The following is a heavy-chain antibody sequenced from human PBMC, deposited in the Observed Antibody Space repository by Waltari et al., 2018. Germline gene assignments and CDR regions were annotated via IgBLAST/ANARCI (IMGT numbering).Heavy chain of an antibody. CDR1: GFTFDDYA. D-gene: IGHD1-26*01. J-gene: IGHJ4*02. V-gene: IGHV3-23*04. Sequence: EVQLVESGGGLVQPGRSLRLSCAASGFTFDDYAMHWVRQAPGKGLEWVSAISGSGGSTYYVDSVKGRFTISRDNSKNTLSLQMNSLRVEDTAVYYCAKASYSGSYYFDYWGQGTLVTVSS. CDR2: ISGSGGST. CDR3: AKASYSGSYYFDY.